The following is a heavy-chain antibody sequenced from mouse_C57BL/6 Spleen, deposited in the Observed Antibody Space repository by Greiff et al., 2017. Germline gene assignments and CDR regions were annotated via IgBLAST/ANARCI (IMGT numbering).Heavy chain of an antibody. CDR3: ASDDWYFDV. CDR1: GYTFTSYT. J-gene: IGHJ1*03. V-gene: IGHV1-4*01. Sequence: QVQLQQSGAELARPGASVKMSCKASGYTFTSYTMHWVKQRPGQGLEWIGYINPSSGYTKYNQKFKDKATLTADKASSTAYMQLSGLTSEDSAVYYCASDDWYFDVWGTGTTVTVSS. CDR2: INPSSGYT.